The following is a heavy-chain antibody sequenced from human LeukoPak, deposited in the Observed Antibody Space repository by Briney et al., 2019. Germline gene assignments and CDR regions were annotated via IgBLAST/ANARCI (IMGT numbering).Heavy chain of an antibody. J-gene: IGHJ3*02. Sequence: SETLSLTCTVSGGSISSGGYYWSWIRQHPGKGLEWIGEINHSGSTNYNPSLKSRVTISVDTSKNQFSLKLSSVTAADTAVYYCARGGPALRRGGRTFDIWGQGTMVTVSS. V-gene: IGHV4-31*03. CDR3: ARGGPALRRGGRTFDI. D-gene: IGHD2-15*01. CDR2: INHSGST. CDR1: GGSISSGGYY.